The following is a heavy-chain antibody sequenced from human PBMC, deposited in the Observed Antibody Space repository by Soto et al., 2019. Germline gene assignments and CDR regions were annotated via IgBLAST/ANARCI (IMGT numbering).Heavy chain of an antibody. D-gene: IGHD1-26*01. CDR1: GFTFDTFS. V-gene: IGHV3-48*02. Sequence: EVQLVDSGGGFVQPGGSLRLSCAASGFTFDTFSMNWIHQAPGKGLEWVSYISGRSTVIYYADSVKGRFTISRDNAKNSLYLQMNSLRDEDSVVYYCARVRSGSYYYLDYWGQGTLVTVSS. CDR2: ISGRSTVI. CDR3: ARVRSGSYYYLDY. J-gene: IGHJ4*02.